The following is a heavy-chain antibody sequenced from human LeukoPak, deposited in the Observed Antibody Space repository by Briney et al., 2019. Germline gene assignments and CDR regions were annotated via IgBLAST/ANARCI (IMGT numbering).Heavy chain of an antibody. Sequence: GGSLRLSCAASGFTFSSYGMHWVRQAPGKGLEWVAVISYDGSNKYYADSVKGRFTTSRDNSKNTLYLQMNSLRAEDTAVYYCAKDVKDNDFWSGYYTPDDALDIWGQGTMVTVSS. D-gene: IGHD3-3*01. CDR2: ISYDGSNK. CDR3: AKDVKDNDFWSGYYTPDDALDI. CDR1: GFTFSSYG. J-gene: IGHJ3*02. V-gene: IGHV3-30*18.